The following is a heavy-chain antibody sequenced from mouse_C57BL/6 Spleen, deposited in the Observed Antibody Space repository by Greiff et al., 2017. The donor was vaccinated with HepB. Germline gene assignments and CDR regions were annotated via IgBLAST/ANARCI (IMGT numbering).Heavy chain of an antibody. CDR2: INPNNGGT. D-gene: IGHD1-1*01. CDR1: GYTFTDYN. V-gene: IGHV1-18*01. CDR3: ARRAGSGYVCYFDV. J-gene: IGHJ1*03. Sequence: EVQLQQSGPELVKPGASVKIPCKASGYTFTDYNMDWVKQSHGKSLEWIGDINPNNGGTIYNQKFKGKATLTVDKSSSTAYMELRSLTSEDTAVYYWARRAGSGYVCYFDVWGTGTTVTVSS.